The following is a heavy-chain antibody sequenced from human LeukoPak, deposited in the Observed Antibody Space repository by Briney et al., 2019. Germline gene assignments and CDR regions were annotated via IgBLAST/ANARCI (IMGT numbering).Heavy chain of an antibody. CDR1: GFTFSTYW. CDR2: INQDGTEK. CDR3: ARDLYYFESEGYYASDY. D-gene: IGHD3-22*01. V-gene: IGHV3-7*01. J-gene: IGHJ4*02. Sequence: VGSLRLSCEASGFTFSTYWMSWVRQAPGKGLEWVGNINQDGTEKHYLDSMRGRFTISRDNAKNSLFLQMNSLRAEDTAVYFCARDLYYFESEGYYASDYWGQGTLVTVSS.